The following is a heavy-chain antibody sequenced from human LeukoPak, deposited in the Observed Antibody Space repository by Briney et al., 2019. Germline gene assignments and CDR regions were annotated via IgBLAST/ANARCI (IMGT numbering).Heavy chain of an antibody. CDR2: INWNGGST. CDR1: GFTFSSYS. CDR3: ARADYYDSTVAFDI. D-gene: IGHD3-22*01. V-gene: IGHV3-20*01. Sequence: GGSLRLSCAASGFTFSSYSMNWVRQAPGKGLEWVSGINWNGGSTGYADSVKGRFTISRDNAKNSLYLQMNSLRAEDTALYHCARADYYDSTVAFDIWGQGTMVTVSS. J-gene: IGHJ3*02.